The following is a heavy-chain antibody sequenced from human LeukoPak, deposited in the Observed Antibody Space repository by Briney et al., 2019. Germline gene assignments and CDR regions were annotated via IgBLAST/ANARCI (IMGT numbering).Heavy chain of an antibody. D-gene: IGHD6-13*01. CDR2: IYYSGST. CDR1: GGSISSSSYY. V-gene: IGHV4-39*01. Sequence: SETLSLTCTVSGGSISSSSYYWGWIRQPPGKGLEWIGSIYYSGSTYYNPSLKSRVTISVDTSKNQFSLKLSSVTAADTAVYYCARLDSGAAGVLWGQGTLVTVSS. CDR3: ARLDSGAAGVL. J-gene: IGHJ4*02.